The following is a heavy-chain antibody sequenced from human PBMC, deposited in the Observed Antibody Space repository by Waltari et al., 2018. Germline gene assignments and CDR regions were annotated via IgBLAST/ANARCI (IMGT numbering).Heavy chain of an antibody. CDR1: GYSISSGHY. D-gene: IGHD1-26*01. J-gene: IGHJ4*02. Sequence: QVQLQESGSGLVTPSETLSLTCTVSGYSISSGHYWGWIRQPPGKGLEWIGSFYHSGITYYNPSLKSRVTISVDTSKNQFSLKVSSVTAADTAVYYCARWDSFFDYWGQGTLVTVSS. CDR3: ARWDSFFDY. V-gene: IGHV4-38-2*02. CDR2: FYHSGIT.